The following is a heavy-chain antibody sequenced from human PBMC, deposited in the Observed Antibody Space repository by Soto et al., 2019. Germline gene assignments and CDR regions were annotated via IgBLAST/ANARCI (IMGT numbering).Heavy chain of an antibody. V-gene: IGHV5-51*01. CDR2: IYPGDSDT. J-gene: IGHJ6*02. Sequence: GESLKISCKGSGYSFTSYWIGWVRQMPGKGLEWMGIIYPGDSDTRYSPSFQGQVTISADKSISTAYLQWSSLKASDTAMYYCASHCGDYFYYYYGMDVWGQGTTVTVSS. CDR3: ASHCGDYFYYYYGMDV. CDR1: GYSFTSYW. D-gene: IGHD5-12*01.